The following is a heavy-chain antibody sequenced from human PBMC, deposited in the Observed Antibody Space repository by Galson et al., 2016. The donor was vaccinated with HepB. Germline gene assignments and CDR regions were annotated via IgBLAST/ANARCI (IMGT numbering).Heavy chain of an antibody. Sequence: PALVKPTPTLTLTCNLSGFSLTSGVVGVGWLRQPPGKALEWLALIYGDDDKTFSPSLRSRVTITKDTSKNQVVLRLTNVDPLDTATYFCAHRQRGTTFDYWGQGILVAVSS. CDR2: IYGDDDK. D-gene: IGHD1-14*01. CDR3: AHRQRGTTFDY. CDR1: GFSLTSGVVG. J-gene: IGHJ4*02. V-gene: IGHV2-5*02.